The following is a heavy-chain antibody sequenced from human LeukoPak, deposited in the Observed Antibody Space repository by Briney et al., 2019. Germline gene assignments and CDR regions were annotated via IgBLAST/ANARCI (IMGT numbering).Heavy chain of an antibody. CDR1: GFTLSGYA. V-gene: IGHV3-23*01. CDR3: AKDRSVVVPAGIDY. D-gene: IGHD2-2*01. J-gene: IGHJ4*02. Sequence: GGSLSLSCAASGFTLSGYAMSWVRQAPGKGLEWVSGISGSAGSTYYADSVKGRFTISRDSSKNTLYLQMNSLRAEDTAVYYCAKDRSVVVPAGIDYWGQGTLVTVSS. CDR2: ISGSAGST.